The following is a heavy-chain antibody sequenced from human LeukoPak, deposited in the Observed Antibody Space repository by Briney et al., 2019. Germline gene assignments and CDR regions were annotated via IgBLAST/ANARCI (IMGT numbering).Heavy chain of an antibody. Sequence: SETLSLTCTVSGGSISSYYWSWIRQPPGKGLEWIGYIYTSGSTNYNPSLKSRVTISVDTSKNQFSLKLSSVTAADTAVYYCARDKVSELRYFDWHYYYMDVWGKGTTVTISS. CDR2: IYTSGST. J-gene: IGHJ6*03. V-gene: IGHV4-4*08. CDR3: ARDKVSELRYFDWHYYYMDV. D-gene: IGHD3-9*01. CDR1: GGSISSYY.